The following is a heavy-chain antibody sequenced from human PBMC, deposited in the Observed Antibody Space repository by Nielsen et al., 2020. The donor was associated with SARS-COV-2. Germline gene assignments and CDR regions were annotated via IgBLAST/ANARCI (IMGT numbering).Heavy chain of an antibody. CDR3: ARDDGFGTTYAFDI. V-gene: IGHV3-33*08. Sequence: GESLKISCAASGFTFSSYAMSWVRQAPGKGLEWVAVIWYDGSNKYYADSVKGRFTISRDNSKNTLYLQMNSLRAEDTAVYYCARDDGFGTTYAFDIWGQGTMVTVSS. CDR1: GFTFSSYA. J-gene: IGHJ3*02. D-gene: IGHD1-1*01. CDR2: IWYDGSNK.